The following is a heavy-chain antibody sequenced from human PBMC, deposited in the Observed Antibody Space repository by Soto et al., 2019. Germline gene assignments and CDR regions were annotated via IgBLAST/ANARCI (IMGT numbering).Heavy chain of an antibody. CDR3: AYSHFRRGTTVGFFDY. CDR2: IYWDDDK. Sequence: SGPTLVYPTQTLTLTCTFSGFSLRSSGMGVGRILHPPGKALEWLAFIYWDDDKRYSPSLKSRLTITKDTSKNQVVLTMTNMDPLDTATYSCAYSHFRRGTTVGFFDYWGQGTLVTVSS. V-gene: IGHV2-5*02. D-gene: IGHD1-7*01. CDR1: GFSLRSSGMG. J-gene: IGHJ4*02.